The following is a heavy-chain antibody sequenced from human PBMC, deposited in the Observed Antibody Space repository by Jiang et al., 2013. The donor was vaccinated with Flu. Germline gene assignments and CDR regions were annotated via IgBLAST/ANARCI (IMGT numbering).Heavy chain of an antibody. CDR3: AKSDRYQVLPPYGMDV. CDR1: GFSFSNYA. Sequence: VQLVESGGGLVQPAGSLRLSCAASGFSFSNYAMSWVRQAPGKGLEWVSGIGGSGGNTYYADSVKGRFTISRDNSKNILYLQMNSLRAEDTAVYYCAKSDRYQVLPPYGMDVWGQGTTVTVSS. D-gene: IGHD2-2*01. V-gene: IGHV3-23*04. J-gene: IGHJ6*02. CDR2: IGGSGGNT.